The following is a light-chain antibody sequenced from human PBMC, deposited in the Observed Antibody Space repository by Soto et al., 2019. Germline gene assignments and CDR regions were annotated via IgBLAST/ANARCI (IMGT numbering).Light chain of an antibody. V-gene: IGKV3-20*01. J-gene: IGKJ1*01. CDR1: QSVNSNH. CDR2: GAS. CDR3: QQYGSSHWT. Sequence: EILLTQSPGTLSLSPGERATLSCRASQSVNSNHIAWYQQKPGQAPRLLIYGASTRATGIPARFSGSGSGTEFTLTISSLQSEDFAVYYCQQYGSSHWTFGQGTKVDIK.